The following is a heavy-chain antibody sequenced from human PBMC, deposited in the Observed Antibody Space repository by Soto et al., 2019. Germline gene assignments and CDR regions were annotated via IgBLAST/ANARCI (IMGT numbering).Heavy chain of an antibody. CDR1: GFTFSSYA. Sequence: QVQLVESGGGVVQPGRSLRLSCAASGFTFSSYAMHWVRQAPGKGLEWVAVISYDGSNKYYADSVKGRFTISRDNSKNTLYLQMNSXRAEDTAVYYCARVPSSSGRAHFDYWGQGTLVTVSS. D-gene: IGHD2-15*01. CDR2: ISYDGSNK. J-gene: IGHJ4*02. V-gene: IGHV3-30-3*01. CDR3: ARVPSSSGRAHFDY.